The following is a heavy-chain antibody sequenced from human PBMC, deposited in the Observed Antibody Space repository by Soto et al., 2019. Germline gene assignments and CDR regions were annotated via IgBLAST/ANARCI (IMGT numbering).Heavy chain of an antibody. V-gene: IGHV4-59*08. CDR1: GDSISSYY. CDR3: ARLSARGYGLKLDY. J-gene: IGHJ4*02. CDR2: FFYRGST. Sequence: PSETLSLTCTVSGDSISSYYWSWIRQPPGKGLEWIGYFFYRGSTIYNPSLKSRVTISVDTSRNQFSLKLNSVTAADTAVYYRARLSARGYGLKLDYWGQGTLVTVSS. D-gene: IGHD5-12*01.